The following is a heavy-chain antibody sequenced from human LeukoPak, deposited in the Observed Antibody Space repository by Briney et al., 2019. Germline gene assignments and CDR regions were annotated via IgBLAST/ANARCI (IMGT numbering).Heavy chain of an antibody. D-gene: IGHD1-26*01. CDR2: FDPEDGET. Sequence: ASVKVSCKVSGYILTELSMHWVRQAPGKGLEWMGGFDPEDGETIYAQKFQGRVTMTEDTSTDTAYMELNSLRSEDTAVYYYATDLHRIVGATLLDYWGQGTLVTVSS. J-gene: IGHJ4*02. CDR3: ATDLHRIVGATLLDY. V-gene: IGHV1-24*01. CDR1: GYILTELS.